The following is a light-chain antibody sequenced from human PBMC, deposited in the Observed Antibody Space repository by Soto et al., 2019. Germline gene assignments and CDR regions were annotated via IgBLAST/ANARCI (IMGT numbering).Light chain of an antibody. CDR2: DAS. V-gene: IGKV3-11*01. J-gene: IGKJ4*01. CDR1: QSVNSY. CDR3: QQRTNWPLLT. Sequence: EIVLTQSPATLSLSPGERATLSCRASQSVNSYVAWYQHRPGQAPRLLIYDASNRATGIPARFSGSGFGTDFNLTISGLEPEDFAVYFCQQRTNWPLLTFGGGTKVEIK.